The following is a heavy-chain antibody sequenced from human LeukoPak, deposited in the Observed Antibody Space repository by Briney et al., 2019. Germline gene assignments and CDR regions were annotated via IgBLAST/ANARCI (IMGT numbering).Heavy chain of an antibody. CDR1: GGSISSGGYY. CDR2: IYYSGST. Sequence: PSETLSLTCTVSGGSISSGGYYWSWIRQHPGKGLEWIGYIYYSGSTYYNPSLKSRLTISVDTSKNQFSLNLSSVTAADTAVYYCARKGYTIGSFDYWGQGTLVTVSS. J-gene: IGHJ4*02. V-gene: IGHV4-31*03. D-gene: IGHD5-18*01. CDR3: ARKGYTIGSFDY.